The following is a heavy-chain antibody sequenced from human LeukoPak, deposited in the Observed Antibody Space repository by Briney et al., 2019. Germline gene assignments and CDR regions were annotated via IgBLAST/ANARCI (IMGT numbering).Heavy chain of an antibody. CDR3: ARAFYGMDV. Sequence: SETLSLTCAVYGGSFSGYYWSWIRQPPGKGLEWIGEINHSGSTNYNTSLKSRVTISVDTSKNQFSLKLSSVTAADTAVYYCARAFYGMDVWGKGTTVTVSS. CDR1: GGSFSGYY. J-gene: IGHJ6*04. V-gene: IGHV4-34*01. CDR2: INHSGST.